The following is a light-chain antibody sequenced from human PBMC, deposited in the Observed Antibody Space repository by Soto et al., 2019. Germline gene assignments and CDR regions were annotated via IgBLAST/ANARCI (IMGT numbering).Light chain of an antibody. CDR3: QQRSNGLT. J-gene: IGKJ4*01. CDR1: QSVGRY. Sequence: EIILTQSPATLSLSPGDRATLSCRAGQSVGRYLAWYRQKPGQAPRLLIYDASNRATGLPVRFSGSGSGTDFTLTISSLEPEDFAVYYCQQRSNGLTFXGGTKV. V-gene: IGKV3-11*01. CDR2: DAS.